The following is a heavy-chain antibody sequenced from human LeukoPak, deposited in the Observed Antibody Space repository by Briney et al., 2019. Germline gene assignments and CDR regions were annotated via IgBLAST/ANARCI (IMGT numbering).Heavy chain of an antibody. V-gene: IGHV1-8*01. J-gene: IGHJ4*02. CDR3: TRETSSRYFDY. CDR1: GSPSPGKD. CDR2: MNPNSGRT. Sequence: GAAGKFSVKGSGSPSPGKDINWGGRATGQGMGWMGWMNPNSGRTGYAQNFQGRITITRNTSISTAYMELSSLRSEDSAVYYCTRETSSRYFDYWGQGTLVTVSS.